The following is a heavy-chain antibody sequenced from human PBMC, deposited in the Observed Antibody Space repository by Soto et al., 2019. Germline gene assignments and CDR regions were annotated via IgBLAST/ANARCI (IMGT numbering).Heavy chain of an antibody. CDR3: ARGEGSCSYGTCYGYFDC. V-gene: IGHV3-30*03. CDR2: TGYDGAKK. J-gene: IGHJ4*02. CDR1: GFTFGSYS. D-gene: IGHD2-15*01. Sequence: QVQLVESGGGVVQPGGSLRLSCAASGFTFGSYSMHWVRQAPGKGLEWVAITGYDGAKKYYADSVKGRFTISRDKYRNTLDLQMDRLRGGDTAVFCCARGEGSCSYGTCYGYFDCWGQGALVTVSS.